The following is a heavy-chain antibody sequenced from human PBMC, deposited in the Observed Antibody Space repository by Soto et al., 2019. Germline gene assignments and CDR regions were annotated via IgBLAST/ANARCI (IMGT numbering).Heavy chain of an antibody. CDR2: IIPILGIA. CDR3: TTDSLFTGVLVRFDF. D-gene: IGHD2-8*02. J-gene: IGHJ4*02. Sequence: SVKVSCKASGGTFSSYTISWVRQAPGQGLEWMGRIIPILGIANYAQKFQGRVTITADKSTSTAYMELSSLRSEDTAVYYCTTDSLFTGVLVRFDFWGQGTLVTVSS. CDR1: GGTFSSYT. V-gene: IGHV1-69*04.